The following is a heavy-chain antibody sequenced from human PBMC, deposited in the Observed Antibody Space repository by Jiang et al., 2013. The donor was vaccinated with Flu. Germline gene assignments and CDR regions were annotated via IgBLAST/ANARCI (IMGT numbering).Heavy chain of an antibody. CDR3: AKGGSGWEPGGAFDI. CDR1: GFTFSSYG. CDR2: ISYDGSNK. V-gene: IGHV3-30*18. Sequence: QLVESGGGVVQPGRSLRLSCAASGFTFSSYGMHWVRQAPGKGLEWVAVISYDGSNKYYADSVKGRFTISRDNSKNTLYLQMNSLRAEDTAVYYCAKGGSGWEPGGAFDIWGQGTMVTVSS. J-gene: IGHJ3*02. D-gene: IGHD1-26*01.